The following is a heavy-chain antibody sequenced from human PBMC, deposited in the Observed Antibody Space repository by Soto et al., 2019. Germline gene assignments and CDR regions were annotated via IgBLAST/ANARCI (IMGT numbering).Heavy chain of an antibody. CDR1: GGSISSSNW. Sequence: SETLSLTCAVSGGSISSSNWWSWIRQPPGKGLEWIGYIYYSGSTYYNPSLKSRVTISVDTSKNQFSLKLSSVTAADTAVYYCARVVSHYDFWSGYYPFFDYWGQGTLVTVSS. V-gene: IGHV4-30-4*01. CDR3: ARVVSHYDFWSGYYPFFDY. D-gene: IGHD3-3*01. J-gene: IGHJ4*02. CDR2: IYYSGST.